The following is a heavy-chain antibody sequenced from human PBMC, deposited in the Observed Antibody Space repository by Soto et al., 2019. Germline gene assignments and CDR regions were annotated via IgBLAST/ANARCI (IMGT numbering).Heavy chain of an antibody. Sequence: SETLSLTCTVSGGSISSSSYYWGWIRQPPGKGLEWIGSIYYSGSTYYNPSLKSRVTISVDTSKNQFSLKLSSVTAADTAVYYCARLGYDFWSGYYGVDYWRQGTLVTVSS. J-gene: IGHJ4*02. CDR1: GGSISSSSYY. V-gene: IGHV4-39*01. CDR2: IYYSGST. CDR3: ARLGYDFWSGYYGVDY. D-gene: IGHD3-3*01.